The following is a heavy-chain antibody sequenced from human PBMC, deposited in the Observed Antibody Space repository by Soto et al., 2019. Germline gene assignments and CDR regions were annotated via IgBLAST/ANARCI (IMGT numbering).Heavy chain of an antibody. J-gene: IGHJ6*02. CDR2: ISSSGSTI. V-gene: IGHV3-48*03. Sequence: GGSLRLSCAASGFTFSSYEMNWVRQAPGKGLEWVSYISSSGSTIYYADSVKGRFTISRDNAKNSLYLQMTSLRAEDTAVYYCARSARAYYDFWSRYRDPDYYYGMDVWGQGTTVPVSS. CDR1: GFTFSSYE. CDR3: ARSARAYYDFWSRYRDPDYYYGMDV. D-gene: IGHD3-3*01.